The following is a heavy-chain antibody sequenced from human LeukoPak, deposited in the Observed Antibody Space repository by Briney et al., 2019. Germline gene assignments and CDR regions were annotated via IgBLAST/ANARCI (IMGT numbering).Heavy chain of an antibody. CDR3: ARDRIKSGSYYFDY. J-gene: IGHJ4*02. D-gene: IGHD1-26*01. V-gene: IGHV3-48*01. Sequence: GGSLRLSCADSAFTFSDYSMNWVPQAPGKGLEWVSYISGRSSTIYYADSVKGRFTISRDNAKNSMYLQMNSLRAEDTAVYYCARDRIKSGSYYFDYWGQGTLVTVSS. CDR2: ISGRSSTI. CDR1: AFTFSDYS.